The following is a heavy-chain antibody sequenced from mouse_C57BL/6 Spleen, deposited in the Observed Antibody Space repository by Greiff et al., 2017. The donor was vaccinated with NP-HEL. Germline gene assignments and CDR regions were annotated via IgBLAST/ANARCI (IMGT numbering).Heavy chain of an antibody. CDR1: GYTFTDYE. V-gene: IGHV1-15*01. Sequence: VQLVESGAELVRPGASVTLSCKASGYTFTDYEMHWVKQTPVHGLEWIGAIDPETGGTAYNQKFKGKAILTADKSSSTAYMELRSLTSEDSAVYYCTRERNYYGSLFAYWGQGTLVTVSA. D-gene: IGHD1-1*01. CDR2: IDPETGGT. J-gene: IGHJ3*01. CDR3: TRERNYYGSLFAY.